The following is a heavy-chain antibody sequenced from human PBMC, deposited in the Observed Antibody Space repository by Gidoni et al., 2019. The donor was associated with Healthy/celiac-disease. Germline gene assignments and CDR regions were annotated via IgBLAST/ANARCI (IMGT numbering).Heavy chain of an antibody. CDR3: ARVVGATENDY. CDR1: GGPISSSSYY. CDR2: IYYSGST. D-gene: IGHD1-26*01. Sequence: QLQLQESGPGLVKPSETLSLPCTVSGGPISSSSYYWGWIRQPPGKGLEWIGSIYYSGSTYYNPSLKSRVTISVDTSKNQFSLKLSSVTAADTAVYYCARVVGATENDYWGQGTLVTVSS. V-gene: IGHV4-39*01. J-gene: IGHJ4*02.